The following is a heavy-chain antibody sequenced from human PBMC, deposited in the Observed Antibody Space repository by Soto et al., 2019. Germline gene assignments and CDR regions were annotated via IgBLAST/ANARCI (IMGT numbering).Heavy chain of an antibody. J-gene: IGHJ4*02. CDR1: GLTFISYA. CDR3: AKELRPVCGGDCYGGCGY. V-gene: IGHV3-23*01. D-gene: IGHD2-21*02. CDR2: ISGSGGST. Sequence: PGGSLRLSCAPSGLTFISYAMSWVCQAPGKRLKWVSAISGSGGSTYYADAVKGRFTMSRDNAKNSLYLQMNSLRAEDTALYYCAKELRPVCGGDCYGGCGYWGKGNRVTV.